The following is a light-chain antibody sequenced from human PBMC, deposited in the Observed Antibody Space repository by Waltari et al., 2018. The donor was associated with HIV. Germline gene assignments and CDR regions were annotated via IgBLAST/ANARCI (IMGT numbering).Light chain of an antibody. Sequence: QSVLTQPPSAFGSPAQRVIISCSGSRSTIGSHTVNWYQQLQGTAPRLLIFNNNQRPSGVPDRFSGSKSGTSASLAISWLQSEDEADYYCATWDGRLNGPVFGGGTKLTVL. V-gene: IGLV1-44*01. CDR3: ATWDGRLNGPV. CDR2: NNN. CDR1: RSTIGSHT. J-gene: IGLJ2*01.